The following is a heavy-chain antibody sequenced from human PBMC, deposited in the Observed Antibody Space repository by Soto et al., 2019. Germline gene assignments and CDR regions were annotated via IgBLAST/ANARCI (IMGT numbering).Heavy chain of an antibody. CDR1: GGSFSGYY. V-gene: IGHV4-34*01. J-gene: IGHJ6*02. CDR3: ARGGYCTNGVCYYYYYYGMDV. CDR2: INHSGST. D-gene: IGHD2-8*01. Sequence: SETLSLTCAVYGGSFSGYYLSWIRQPPGKGLEWIGEINHSGSTNYNPSLKSRVTISVDTSKNQFSLKLSSVTAADTAVYYCARGGYCTNGVCYYYYYYGMDVWGQGTTVTVSS.